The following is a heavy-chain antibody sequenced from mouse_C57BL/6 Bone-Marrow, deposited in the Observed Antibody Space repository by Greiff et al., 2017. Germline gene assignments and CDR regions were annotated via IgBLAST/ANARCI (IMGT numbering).Heavy chain of an antibody. CDR1: GYAFSSSW. V-gene: IGHV1-82*01. Sequence: VQLQQSGPELVKPGASVKISCKASGYAFSSSWMNWVKQRPGKGLEWIGRIYPGDGDTNYNGKFKGKATLTADKSSSTAYMQLSSLTSEDSAVYFCARPPTVVANWYFDVWGTGTTVTVSS. D-gene: IGHD1-1*01. CDR3: ARPPTVVANWYFDV. CDR2: IYPGDGDT. J-gene: IGHJ1*03.